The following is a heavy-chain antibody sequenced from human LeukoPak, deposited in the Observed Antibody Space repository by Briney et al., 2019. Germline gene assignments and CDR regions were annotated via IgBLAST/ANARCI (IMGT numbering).Heavy chain of an antibody. Sequence: GGSLRVSCAASGFTFSTYAMSCVRQAPGKGLEWVSAISGSGGSTYYADSVKGRFTISRDNSKNTLYLQMNSLRAEDTAVYYCANSGSAVGYSYGSDYWGQGTLVTVSS. J-gene: IGHJ4*02. CDR3: ANSGSAVGYSYGSDY. V-gene: IGHV3-23*01. CDR2: ISGSGGST. CDR1: GFTFSTYA. D-gene: IGHD5-18*01.